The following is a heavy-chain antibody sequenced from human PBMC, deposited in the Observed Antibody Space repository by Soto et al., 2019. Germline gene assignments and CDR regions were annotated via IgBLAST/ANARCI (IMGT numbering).Heavy chain of an antibody. D-gene: IGHD2-21*01. CDR1: GGSISSSSYY. V-gene: IGHV4-39*01. J-gene: IGHJ3*02. CDR3: ARLFRAKALGIAKGAFDI. CDR2: IYYSGSA. Sequence: SETLSLTCTVSGGSISSSSYYWGWIRQPPGKGLEWIGSIYYSGSAYYNPSLKSRVTISVDTSKNQFSLKLSSVTAADTAVYYCARLFRAKALGIAKGAFDIWGQGTMVTVSS.